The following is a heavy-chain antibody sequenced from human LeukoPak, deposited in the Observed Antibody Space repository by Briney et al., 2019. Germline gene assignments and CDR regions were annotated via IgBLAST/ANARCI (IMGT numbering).Heavy chain of an antibody. CDR1: GGFISSYY. CDR2: IYYSGST. CDR3: ARAPPVTIFGVAHFDP. J-gene: IGHJ5*02. V-gene: IGHV4-59*01. D-gene: IGHD3-3*01. Sequence: SETLSLTCTVSGGFISSYYWSWIRQPPGKGLEWIGYIYYSGSTNYNPSLKSRVTISVDTSKNQFSLKLSSVTAADTAVYYCARAPPVTIFGVAHFDPWGQGTLVTVSS.